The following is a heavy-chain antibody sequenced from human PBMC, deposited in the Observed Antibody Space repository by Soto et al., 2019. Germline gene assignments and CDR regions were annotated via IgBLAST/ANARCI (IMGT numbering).Heavy chain of an antibody. V-gene: IGHV3-48*01. CDR2: ISSSSSTI. J-gene: IGHJ5*02. D-gene: IGHD4-17*01. Sequence: GGSLRLSCATSGFTFSSYSMNWVRQAPGKGLEWVSYISSSSSTIYYADSVKGRFTISRDNAKNSLYLQMNSLRAEDTAVYYCARVYHGDYENWFDPWGQGTLVTVSS. CDR1: GFTFSSYS. CDR3: ARVYHGDYENWFDP.